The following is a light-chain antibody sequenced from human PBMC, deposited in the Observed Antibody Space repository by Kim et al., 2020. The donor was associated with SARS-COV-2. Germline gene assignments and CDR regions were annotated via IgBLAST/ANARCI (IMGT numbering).Light chain of an antibody. Sequence: QSVLTQPPSVSGAPGQRVTISCTGSSSNIGAGYDVHWYQQLPGTAPKLLIYTNSNRPSGVPDRFSGSKSGTSASLAITGLQAEDEADYYCQSYDSSLNWVFGGGTQLTV. J-gene: IGLJ3*02. CDR2: TNS. CDR3: QSYDSSLNWV. CDR1: SSNIGAGYD. V-gene: IGLV1-40*01.